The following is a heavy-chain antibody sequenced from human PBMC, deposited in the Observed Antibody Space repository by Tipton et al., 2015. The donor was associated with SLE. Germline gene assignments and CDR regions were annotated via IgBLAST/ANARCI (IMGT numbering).Heavy chain of an antibody. CDR2: IYTSGST. D-gene: IGHD3-9*01. Sequence: TLSLTCTVSGGSISRYYWSWIRQPSGKGLEWIGRIYTSGSTNYNPSLKSRVTISVDTSKNQFSLKLSSVTAADTAVYYCARLYYDILTGSSRDWYFDLWGRGTLVTVSS. CDR3: ARLYYDILTGSSRDWYFDL. V-gene: IGHV4-4*07. CDR1: GGSISRYY. J-gene: IGHJ2*01.